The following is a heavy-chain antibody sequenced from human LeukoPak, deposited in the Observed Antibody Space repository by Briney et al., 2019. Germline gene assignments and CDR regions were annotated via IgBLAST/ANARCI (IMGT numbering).Heavy chain of an antibody. J-gene: IGHJ4*02. CDR3: ASYYYGSGSYYYFDY. Sequence: SETLSLTCTVSGDSISSSTYSTTYYWGWIRQPPGKGLEWIGSITYSGTTHYNASLKSRVTISVDTSKNQFSLKLSSVTAADTAAYYCASYYYGSGSYYYFDYWGQGTLVTVSS. V-gene: IGHV4-39*01. D-gene: IGHD3-10*01. CDR1: GDSISSSTYSTTYY. CDR2: ITYSGTT.